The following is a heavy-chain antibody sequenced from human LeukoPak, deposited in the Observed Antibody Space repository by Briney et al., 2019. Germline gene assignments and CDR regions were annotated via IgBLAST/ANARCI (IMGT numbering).Heavy chain of an antibody. CDR2: ISPSGDST. V-gene: IGHV3-23*01. CDR1: GFTFSSYA. D-gene: IGHD6-13*01. Sequence: PGGSLRLSCAASGFTFSSYAMSWVRQAPGKGLEWVSAISPSGDSTYYADSVKGRFTISRDNAKNSLYLQMNSLRAEDTALYYCAKDRSEGSSWFDAFDIWGQGTMVTVSS. CDR3: AKDRSEGSSWFDAFDI. J-gene: IGHJ3*02.